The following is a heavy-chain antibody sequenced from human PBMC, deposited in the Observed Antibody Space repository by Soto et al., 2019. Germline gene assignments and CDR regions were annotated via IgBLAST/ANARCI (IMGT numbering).Heavy chain of an antibody. J-gene: IGHJ4*02. D-gene: IGHD6-19*01. CDR1: GFTFSSYG. V-gene: IGHV3-30*18. Sequence: QVQLVESGGGVVQPGRSLRLSCAASGFTFSSYGMHWVRQAPGKGLEWVAVISYDGSNKYYADSVKGRFTISRDNSKNPLYLQMNSLRAEDTAVYYCAKDHGIAVAGTEDYWGQGTLVTVSS. CDR2: ISYDGSNK. CDR3: AKDHGIAVAGTEDY.